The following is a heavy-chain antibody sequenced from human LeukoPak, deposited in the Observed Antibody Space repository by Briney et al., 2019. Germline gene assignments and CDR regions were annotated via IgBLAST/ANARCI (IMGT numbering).Heavy chain of an antibody. CDR2: INRSGST. V-gene: IGHV4-34*01. CDR3: ASVTITAAGRNWFDP. CDR1: GGSFSGYY. Sequence: PSETLSLTCAIYGGSFSGYYWSWIRQPPGEGLEWIGEINRSGSTNYNPSLKSRVTISVDTSKNQFSLKVSSVTAADTAVYYCASVTITAAGRNWFDPWGQGTLVTVSS. J-gene: IGHJ5*02. D-gene: IGHD6-13*01.